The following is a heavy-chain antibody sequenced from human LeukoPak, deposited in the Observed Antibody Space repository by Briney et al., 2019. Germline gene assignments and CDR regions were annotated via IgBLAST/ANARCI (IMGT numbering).Heavy chain of an antibody. CDR1: GGSITTTNW. D-gene: IGHD1-14*01. V-gene: IGHV4-4*02. J-gene: IGHJ6*02. CDR2: VHLSGAT. Sequence: SGTLSLTCAVSGGSITTTNWWSWVRQPPGKGLEWIGEVHLSGATNYNLSLESRVSMSIDKSKNHLSLEVTSVTAADTAVYYCAVISARDNHSMDVWGQGTTVTVSS. CDR3: AVISARDNHSMDV.